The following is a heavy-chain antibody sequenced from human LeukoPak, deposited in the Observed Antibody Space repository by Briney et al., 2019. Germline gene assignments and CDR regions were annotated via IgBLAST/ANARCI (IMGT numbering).Heavy chain of an antibody. J-gene: IGHJ3*02. CDR3: ARARRKEMATLYAFDI. Sequence: ASVKVSCKASGYTFTGYYMHWVRQAPGQGLEWMGRINPNSGGTNYAQKFQGRVTMTRDTSISTAYMELSRLRSEDTAVYYCARARRKEMATLYAFDIWGQGTMVTVSS. CDR2: INPNSGGT. CDR1: GYTFTGYY. D-gene: IGHD5-24*01. V-gene: IGHV1-2*06.